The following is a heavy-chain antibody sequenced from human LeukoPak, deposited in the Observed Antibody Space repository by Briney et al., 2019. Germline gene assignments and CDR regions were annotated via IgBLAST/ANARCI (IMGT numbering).Heavy chain of an antibody. J-gene: IGHJ4*02. Sequence: SVKVSCKASGGTFSSYAISWVRQAPGQGLEWMGGIIPIFGTANYAQKFQGRVTITTDESTSTAYMELSSLRSEDTAVYYCARAAREGYYDSSGYYYYWGQGTLVTVSS. V-gene: IGHV1-69*05. CDR3: ARAAREGYYDSSGYYYY. D-gene: IGHD3-22*01. CDR1: GGTFSSYA. CDR2: IIPIFGTA.